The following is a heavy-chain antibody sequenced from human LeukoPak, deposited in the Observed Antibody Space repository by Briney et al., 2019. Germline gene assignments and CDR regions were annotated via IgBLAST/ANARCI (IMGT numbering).Heavy chain of an antibody. V-gene: IGHV4-38-2*02. CDR1: GYSISSGYY. D-gene: IGHD6-13*01. CDR2: IYHSGST. J-gene: IGHJ4*02. CDR3: ARLQQLVNGLFDY. Sequence: SETLSLTCTVSGYSISSGYYWGWIRQPPGKGLEWIGSIYHSGSTYYNPSLKSRVTMSVDTSKNQFSLKLSSVTAADTAVYYCARLQQLVNGLFDYWGQGTLVTVSS.